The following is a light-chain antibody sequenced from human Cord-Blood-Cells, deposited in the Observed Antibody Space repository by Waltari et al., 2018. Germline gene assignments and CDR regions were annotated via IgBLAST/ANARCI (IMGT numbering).Light chain of an antibody. CDR1: SSDVGSYNL. CDR3: CSYAGSSTLV. Sequence: QSALTQPASVSGSPGQSITISCTGTSSDVGSYNLFSCYQQHPGKAPKLMSYEGSKRPSGVSNRFSGSKSGNTASLTISGLQAEDEADYYCCSYAGSSTLVFGGGTKLTVL. V-gene: IGLV2-23*01. CDR2: EGS. J-gene: IGLJ2*01.